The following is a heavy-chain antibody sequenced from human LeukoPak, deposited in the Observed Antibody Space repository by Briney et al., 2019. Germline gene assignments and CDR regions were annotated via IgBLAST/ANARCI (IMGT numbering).Heavy chain of an antibody. CDR3: ARDSREKGDF. D-gene: IGHD3-16*01. CDR1: GFTFSSYG. V-gene: IGHV3-48*01. CDR2: ISSSSSAI. Sequence: PGGSLRLSCAASGFTFSSYGIHWVRQAPGKGLEWVSYISSSSSAIFYADSMKGRFTISRDNAKNSLYLQMNSLRAEDTAVYFCARDSREKGDFWGQGTLVTVSS. J-gene: IGHJ4*02.